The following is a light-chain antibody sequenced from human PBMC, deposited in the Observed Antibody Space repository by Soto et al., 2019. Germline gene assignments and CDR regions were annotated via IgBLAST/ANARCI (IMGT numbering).Light chain of an antibody. CDR3: QQYYDWPIT. Sequence: EIVLTQSPATLSVSPGERATLSCRASQSVSSNLAWYQQKPGQAPRLLIYGASTRATGISARFSGSGSGTEFTLTISSLQSEDFAVYYCQQYYDWPITFGQGTRLDMK. V-gene: IGKV3-15*01. CDR1: QSVSSN. CDR2: GAS. J-gene: IGKJ5*01.